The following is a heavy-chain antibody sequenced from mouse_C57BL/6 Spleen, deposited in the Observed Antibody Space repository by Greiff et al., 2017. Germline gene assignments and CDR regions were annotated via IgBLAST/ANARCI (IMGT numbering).Heavy chain of an antibody. CDR2: INPNYGTT. V-gene: IGHV1-39*01. CDR1: GYSFTDYN. D-gene: IGHD1-1*01. CDR3: ATGSHYGSSNWYFDV. Sequence: VHVKQSGPELVKPGASVKISCKASGYSFTDYNMNWVKQSNGKSLEWIGVINPNYGTTSYNQKFKGKATLTVDQSSSTAYMQLNSLTSEDAAVYYCATGSHYGSSNWYFDVWGTGTTVTVSA. J-gene: IGHJ1*03.